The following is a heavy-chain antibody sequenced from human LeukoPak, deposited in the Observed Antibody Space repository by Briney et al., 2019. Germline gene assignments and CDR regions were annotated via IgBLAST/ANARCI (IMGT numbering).Heavy chain of an antibody. V-gene: IGHV4-39*02. J-gene: IGHJ6*03. Sequence: PSETLSLTCTVSGGSISSSSYYWGWIRQPPGEGLEWIGTIYYSGSTYYNPSLKSRVTISVDTSKNQFSLKLSSVTAADTAVYYCARDRDEAVAGKAGYYYMDVWGKGTTVTVSS. CDR2: IYYSGST. CDR1: GGSISSSSYY. CDR3: ARDRDEAVAGKAGYYYMDV. D-gene: IGHD6-19*01.